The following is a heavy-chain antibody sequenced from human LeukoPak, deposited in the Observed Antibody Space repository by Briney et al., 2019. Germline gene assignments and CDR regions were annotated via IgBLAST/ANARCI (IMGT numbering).Heavy chain of an antibody. D-gene: IGHD3-22*01. CDR3: ARMDSSGDDNWFDP. Sequence: ASVKVSCKASGYTFTSYDINWVRQASGQGLEWMGWMNPDTGNIGYAQNFQGRVTMTRDTSIRTAYMELSSLTSEDTAVYYCARMDSSGDDNWFDPWGQGTLVTVSA. CDR1: GYTFTSYD. V-gene: IGHV1-8*01. J-gene: IGHJ5*02. CDR2: MNPDTGNI.